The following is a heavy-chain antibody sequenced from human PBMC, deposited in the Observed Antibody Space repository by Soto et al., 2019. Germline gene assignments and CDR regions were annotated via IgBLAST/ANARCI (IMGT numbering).Heavy chain of an antibody. Sequence: QVQLVESGGGVVQPGRSLRLSCAASGFTFSSYAMHWVRQAPGKGLEWVAVISYDGSNKYYADSVKGRFTISRDNSKNTLYLQMTGLRAEDTAVYYCARDRFLEWLFGSFDYWGQGTLVTVSS. J-gene: IGHJ4*02. V-gene: IGHV3-30-3*01. CDR2: ISYDGSNK. D-gene: IGHD3-3*01. CDR1: GFTFSSYA. CDR3: ARDRFLEWLFGSFDY.